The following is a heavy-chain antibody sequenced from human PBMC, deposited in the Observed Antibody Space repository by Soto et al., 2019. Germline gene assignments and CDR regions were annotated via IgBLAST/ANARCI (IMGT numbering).Heavy chain of an antibody. Sequence: QVQLVESGGGVVRPGRSLGLSCVASGFTFRDYGMHWVRQAPGKGLEWVAGISHHGLKEHYADSVKGRFTISRDNSKKTVYLQLNSLRGDDTAVYYCAKDWVGGSNKYYFEYWGQGTLVTVSS. D-gene: IGHD1-26*01. CDR3: AKDWVGGSNKYYFEY. CDR2: ISHHGLKE. J-gene: IGHJ4*02. CDR1: GFTFRDYG. V-gene: IGHV3-30*18.